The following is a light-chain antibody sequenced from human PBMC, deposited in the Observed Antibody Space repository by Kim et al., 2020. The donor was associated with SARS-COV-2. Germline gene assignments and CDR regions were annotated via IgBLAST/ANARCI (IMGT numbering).Light chain of an antibody. CDR3: QQYKNWRT. CDR2: GAS. V-gene: IGKV3-15*01. CDR1: QSVSSK. Sequence: FVSPGERATLSCRASQSVSSKVAWYQQKPGQAPRLLIYGASTRATGIPARFTGSGSGTEFTLTISSLQSEDFGVYYCQQYKNWRTCGQGTKVDIK. J-gene: IGKJ1*01.